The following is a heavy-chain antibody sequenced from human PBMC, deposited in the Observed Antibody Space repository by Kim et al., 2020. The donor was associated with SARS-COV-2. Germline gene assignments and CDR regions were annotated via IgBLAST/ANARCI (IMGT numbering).Heavy chain of an antibody. J-gene: IGHJ6*02. Sequence: ADSGKGRFTISRDKSKNTLYLQMNSLRAEDTAGYYCARSIAGSYYYGMDVWGQGTTVTVSS. V-gene: IGHV3-30*01. CDR3: ARSIAGSYYYGMDV. D-gene: IGHD6-6*01.